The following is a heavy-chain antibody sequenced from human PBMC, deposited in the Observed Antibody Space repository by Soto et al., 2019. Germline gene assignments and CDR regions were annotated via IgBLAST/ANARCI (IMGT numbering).Heavy chain of an antibody. Sequence: PSETLSLTCAVSGGSISSGGYSWSWIRQPPGKGLEWIGYIYHSGSAYYNPSLKSRVTISVDRSKNQFSLKLSSVTAADTAVYYCARVADYYDSKVFDYWGQGTLVTVSS. CDR1: GGSISSGGYS. V-gene: IGHV4-30-2*01. CDR3: ARVADYYDSKVFDY. CDR2: IYHSGSA. D-gene: IGHD3-22*01. J-gene: IGHJ4*02.